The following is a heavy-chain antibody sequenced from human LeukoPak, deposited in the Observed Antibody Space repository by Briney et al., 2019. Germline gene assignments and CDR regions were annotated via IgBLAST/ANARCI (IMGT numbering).Heavy chain of an antibody. Sequence: ASVKVSCKASGYTFTSYYMHWVRQAPGQGLEWMGIINPSGGSTSYPQKFQGRVTMTRDTSTSTVYMELSSLRSEDTAVYYCASATAMVNPFDYWGQGTLVTVSS. D-gene: IGHD5-18*01. CDR3: ASATAMVNPFDY. CDR1: GYTFTSYY. J-gene: IGHJ4*02. CDR2: INPSGGST. V-gene: IGHV1-46*01.